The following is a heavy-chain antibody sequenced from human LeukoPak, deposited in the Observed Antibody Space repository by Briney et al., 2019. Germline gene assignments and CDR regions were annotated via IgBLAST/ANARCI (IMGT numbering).Heavy chain of an antibody. J-gene: IGHJ4*02. CDR3: ARRLSSGYYFEY. CDR1: GFTFSSYA. V-gene: IGHV3-64*01. D-gene: IGHD3-16*01. CDR2: ISTNGGST. Sequence: GGSLRLSCAASGFTFSSYAMHWVRQAPGKGLEYVSAISTNGGSTYYANSVKGRFTISRDNSKNTLYLQMGSLRAEDMAVYYFARRLSSGYYFEYWGQGTLVTV.